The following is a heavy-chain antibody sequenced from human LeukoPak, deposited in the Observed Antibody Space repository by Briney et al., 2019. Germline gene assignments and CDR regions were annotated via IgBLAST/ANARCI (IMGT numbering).Heavy chain of an antibody. D-gene: IGHD2-2*01. V-gene: IGHV1-18*01. CDR2: ISAYNGNT. CDR3: ARVLGYCSSTSCYEIYNWFDP. J-gene: IGHJ5*02. Sequence: ASVKVSCKPSGYTFISYGISWVRQAPGQGLEWMGWISAYNGNTNYTQKLQGRVTMTTDTSTSTAYMELRSLRSDDTAVYYCARVLGYCSSTSCYEIYNWFDPWGQGTLVTVSS. CDR1: GYTFISYG.